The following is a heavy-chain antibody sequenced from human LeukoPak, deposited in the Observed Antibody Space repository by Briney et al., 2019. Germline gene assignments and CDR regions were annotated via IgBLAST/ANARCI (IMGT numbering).Heavy chain of an antibody. Sequence: GGSLRLSCAASGFTFSDYSMKWVRQAPGKGLEWVSSISSSSTYIYYADSVKGRFTISRDNAKNSVYLQMNSLRAEDTAVYYCARPPDNYYYYYMDVWGKGTTVTVSS. CDR3: ARPPDNYYYYYMDV. CDR1: GFTFSDYS. J-gene: IGHJ6*03. V-gene: IGHV3-21*01. CDR2: ISSSSTYI.